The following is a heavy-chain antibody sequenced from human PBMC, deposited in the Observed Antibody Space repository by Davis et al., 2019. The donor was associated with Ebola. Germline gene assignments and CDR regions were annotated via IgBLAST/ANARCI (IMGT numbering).Heavy chain of an antibody. CDR3: ARGSGLLFDH. CDR1: GGSISNHVYS. D-gene: IGHD3-10*01. Sequence: MPSETLSLTCAVSGGSISNHVYSWSWIRQPPGKGLDWIGYINHSGHTYYNPSLRSRLTISVDTSKNQFSLKLSSVTAADTAVYYCARGSGLLFDHWGQGTLVSVSS. CDR2: INHSGHT. V-gene: IGHV4-30-4*07. J-gene: IGHJ4*02.